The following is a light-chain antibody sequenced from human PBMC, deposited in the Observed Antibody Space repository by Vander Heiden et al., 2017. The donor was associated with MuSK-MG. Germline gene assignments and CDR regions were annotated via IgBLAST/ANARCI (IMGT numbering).Light chain of an antibody. V-gene: IGKV1-39*01. J-gene: IGKJ2*01. CDR3: QQSSSTPKT. Sequence: DIQMTQSPSSLSASVGDRVTITCRASQSISTNLNWYQQKPGKAPKFLIYAASTLQSGVPSRFSGSGSGTDFTPTISSLQPEDFATYYCQQSSSTPKTFGQGTKLEIK. CDR1: QSISTN. CDR2: AAS.